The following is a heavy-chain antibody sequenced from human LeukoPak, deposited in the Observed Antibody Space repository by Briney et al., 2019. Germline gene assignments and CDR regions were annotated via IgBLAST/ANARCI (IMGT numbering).Heavy chain of an antibody. V-gene: IGHV1-18*04. CDR3: ARASSYGSGSYDFDY. J-gene: IGHJ4*02. D-gene: IGHD3-10*01. CDR2: ISAYNGNT. Sequence: GASVKVSCKASGYTFTSYGISWARQAPGQGLEWMGWISAYNGNTNYAQKLQGRVTMTTDTSTSTAYMELRSLRSDDTAVYYCARASSYGSGSYDFDYWGQGTLVTVSS. CDR1: GYTFTSYG.